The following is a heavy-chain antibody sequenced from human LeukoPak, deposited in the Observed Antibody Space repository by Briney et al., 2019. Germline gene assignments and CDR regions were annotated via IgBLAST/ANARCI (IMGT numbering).Heavy chain of an antibody. V-gene: IGHV3-33*01. D-gene: IGHD1-26*01. CDR1: GFTFSSYG. CDR2: IWYDGSNK. CDR3: AREEWELPHAFDI. Sequence: GGSLRLSCAASGFTFSSYGMHWVCQAPGKGLEWVAAIWYDGSNKYYADSVKGRFTISRDNSKNTLYLQMNSLRAEDTAVYYCAREEWELPHAFDIWGQGTMVTVSS. J-gene: IGHJ3*02.